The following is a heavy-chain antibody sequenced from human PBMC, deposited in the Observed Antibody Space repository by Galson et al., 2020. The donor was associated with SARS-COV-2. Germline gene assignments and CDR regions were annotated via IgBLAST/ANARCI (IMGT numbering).Heavy chain of an antibody. D-gene: IGHD2-2*01. CDR3: AREGPAAVGWFDP. Sequence: GGSLRLSCAASGFTFSSYGMHWVRQAPGKGLEWVAVIWYDGSNKYYADSVKGRFTISRDNSKNTLYLQMNSLRAEDTAVYYCAREGPAAVGWFDPWGQGTLVTVSS. CDR1: GFTFSSYG. CDR2: IWYDGSNK. V-gene: IGHV3-33*01. J-gene: IGHJ5*02.